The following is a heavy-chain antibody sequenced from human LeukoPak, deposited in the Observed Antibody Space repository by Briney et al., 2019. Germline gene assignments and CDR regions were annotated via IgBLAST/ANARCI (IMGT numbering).Heavy chain of an antibody. D-gene: IGHD1-26*01. J-gene: IGHJ6*03. CDR1: GFTFSSYD. Sequence: PGGSLRLSCAASGFTFSSYDMHWVRQATGKGLEWVSAIGTAGDTYYPGSVKGRFTISRENAKDSLYLQMNSLRDGDTAVYYCARGGRPYYYYYYMDVWGKGTTVTVSS. CDR2: IGTAGDT. CDR3: ARGGRPYYYYYYMDV. V-gene: IGHV3-13*01.